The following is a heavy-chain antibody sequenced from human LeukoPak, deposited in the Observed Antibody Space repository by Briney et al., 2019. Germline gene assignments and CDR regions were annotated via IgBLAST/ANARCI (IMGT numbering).Heavy chain of an antibody. CDR1: GFTFSSYW. Sequence: GGSLRLSCAASGFTFSSYWMHWVRQAPGKGLVWVSRINSDGSSTSYADSVKRRFTISRDNAKNTLYLQMNSLRAEDTAVYYCARESRITGTTYRTWFDPWGQGTLVTVSS. V-gene: IGHV3-74*01. D-gene: IGHD1-7*01. J-gene: IGHJ5*02. CDR3: ARESRITGTTYRTWFDP. CDR2: INSDGSST.